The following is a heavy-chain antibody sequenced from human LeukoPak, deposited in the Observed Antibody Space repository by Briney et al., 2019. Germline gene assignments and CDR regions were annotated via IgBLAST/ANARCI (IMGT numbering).Heavy chain of an antibody. V-gene: IGHV4-59*01. CDR2: IYYSGST. D-gene: IGHD3-22*01. CDR1: GGSISSYY. J-gene: IGHJ2*01. CDR3: ARDHYYDSSGYPKVRYFDL. Sequence: SETLSLTCTVSGGSISSYYWSWIRQPPGKGLEWIGYIYYSGSTNYNPSLKSRVTISVDTSKNQFSLKLSSVTAADTAVYYCARDHYYDSSGYPKVRYFDLWGRGTLVTVSS.